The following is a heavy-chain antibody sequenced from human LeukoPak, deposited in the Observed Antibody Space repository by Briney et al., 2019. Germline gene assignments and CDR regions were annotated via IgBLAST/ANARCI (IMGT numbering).Heavy chain of an antibody. CDR2: IYYSGST. J-gene: IGHJ4*02. CDR3: ARHSVVVRGSYYFDY. D-gene: IGHD3-10*01. V-gene: IGHV4-39*01. CDR1: GGSISSSSYY. Sequence: ESSETLSLTCTVSGGSISSSSYYWGWVRQPPGKGLEWIGSIYYSGSTYYNPSLKSRVTISVDTSKNQFSLKLSSVTAADTAVYYRARHSVVVRGSYYFDYWGQGTLVTVSS.